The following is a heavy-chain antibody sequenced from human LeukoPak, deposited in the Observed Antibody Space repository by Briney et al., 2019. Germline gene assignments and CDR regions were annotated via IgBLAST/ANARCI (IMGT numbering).Heavy chain of an antibody. V-gene: IGHV4-4*07. CDR3: ASVSRGYYIDY. D-gene: IGHD3-22*01. Sequence: KPSETLSLTCTVSGGSISSYYWSWIRQPAGQGLEWIGRICSSGSTNYNPSIKSRVTMSVDTSKNQFSLRLSSVTAADTAMYYCASVSRGYYIDYWGQGTLVTVSS. CDR1: GGSISSYY. CDR2: ICSSGST. J-gene: IGHJ4*02.